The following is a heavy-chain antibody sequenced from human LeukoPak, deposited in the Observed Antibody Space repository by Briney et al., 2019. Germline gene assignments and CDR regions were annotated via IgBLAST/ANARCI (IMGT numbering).Heavy chain of an antibody. Sequence: GGSLRLSCAASGFIFSNYWMTWVRQAPGKGLEWVAHIRQDGSERHYVDSVKDRFTISRDNAKNSLDLQMDSLRAADTAVYYCARDWGSTGYDLYDSWGLGTLVTVSS. CDR1: GFIFSNYW. CDR3: ARDWGSTGYDLYDS. J-gene: IGHJ4*02. D-gene: IGHD5-12*01. CDR2: IRQDGSER. V-gene: IGHV3-7*01.